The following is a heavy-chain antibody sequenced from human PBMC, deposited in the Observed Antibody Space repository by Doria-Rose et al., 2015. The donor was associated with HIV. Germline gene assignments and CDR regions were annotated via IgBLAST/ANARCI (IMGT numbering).Heavy chain of an antibody. CDR2: MFSDDER. V-gene: IGHV2-26*01. Sequence: QVQLVQSGPVLVKPTETLTLTCTVSGVSLSSPGMGVSWIRQPPGKALERLANMFSDDERSYKTSRKSRLTISRGTSKSQVVLTMTDMDPVDTATYYCARIKSSRWYHKYYFDFWGQGTLVIVSA. CDR3: ARIKSSRWYHKYYFDF. J-gene: IGHJ4*02. D-gene: IGHD6-13*01. CDR1: GVSLSSPGMG.